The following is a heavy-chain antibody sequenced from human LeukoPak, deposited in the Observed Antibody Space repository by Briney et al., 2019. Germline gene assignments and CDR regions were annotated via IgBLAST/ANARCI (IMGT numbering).Heavy chain of an antibody. CDR3: ARQNYVAIS. J-gene: IGHJ4*02. Sequence: PSETLSLTCTVSGGSISSSSYYWGWIRQPPGKGLEWIGSIYYSGSTYYNPSLKSRVTISVDTSKNQFSLKLSSVAAADTAMYYCARQNYVAISWGQGTLVTVSS. CDR1: GGSISSSSYY. D-gene: IGHD3-16*01. CDR2: IYYSGST. V-gene: IGHV4-39*01.